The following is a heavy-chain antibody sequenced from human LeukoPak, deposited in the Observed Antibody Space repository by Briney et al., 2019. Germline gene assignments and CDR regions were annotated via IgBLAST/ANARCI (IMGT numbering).Heavy chain of an antibody. Sequence: SQTLSLSCTVSGGSISTDGYYWSWIRQHPGNGLEWIGYIYYSGSTYYNPSLKSRVTISVDTSKNQFSLKLSSVTAADTAVYYCARAKSWELILDYWGQGTLVTVSS. CDR2: IYYSGST. D-gene: IGHD1-26*01. J-gene: IGHJ4*02. V-gene: IGHV4-31*03. CDR1: GGSISTDGYY. CDR3: ARAKSWELILDY.